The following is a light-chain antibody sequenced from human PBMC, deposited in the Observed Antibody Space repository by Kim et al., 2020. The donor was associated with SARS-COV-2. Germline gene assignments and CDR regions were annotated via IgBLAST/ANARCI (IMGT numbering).Light chain of an antibody. V-gene: IGLV2-18*02. CDR3: GSYKSSSSYV. CDR1: SGDVG. Sequence: QSALTQPPSVSGSPGQSVTISCAGISGDVGVSWYRQFPGTAPQLIIYEVTDRPSGVPDRFSGSRSGNTASLTISGLQAGDEADYYCGSYKSSSSYVFGSGTKVTVL. J-gene: IGLJ1*01. CDR2: EVT.